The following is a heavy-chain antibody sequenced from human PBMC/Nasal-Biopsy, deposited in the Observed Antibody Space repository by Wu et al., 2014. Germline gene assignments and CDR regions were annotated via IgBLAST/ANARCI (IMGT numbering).Heavy chain of an antibody. D-gene: IGHD1-26*01. Sequence: VSGFKFSSYAMHWVRQAPGKGLEWVAIMSYDGSREFYADSVKGRFTISRDNSKNMLYLQVNSLTLEDTAVYYCARHAVGGATDYYYYYMDVWGKGTTVTVSS. J-gene: IGHJ6*03. CDR2: MSYDGSRE. V-gene: IGHV3-30*04. CDR1: GFKFSSYA. CDR3: ARHAVGGATDYYYYYMDV.